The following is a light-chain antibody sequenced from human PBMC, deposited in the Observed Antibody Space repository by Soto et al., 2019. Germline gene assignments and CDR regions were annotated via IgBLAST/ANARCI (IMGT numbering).Light chain of an antibody. CDR2: KAS. J-gene: IGKJ1*01. V-gene: IGKV1-5*03. Sequence: IQMTQSPSSLFASVGDRVTITCRASQGIRNNLGWYQQKPGKAPKLLIYKASTLKSGVPSRFSGSGSGTEFTLTISSLQPDDFATYYCQHYNSYSEAFGQGTKVDIK. CDR1: QGIRNN. CDR3: QHYNSYSEA.